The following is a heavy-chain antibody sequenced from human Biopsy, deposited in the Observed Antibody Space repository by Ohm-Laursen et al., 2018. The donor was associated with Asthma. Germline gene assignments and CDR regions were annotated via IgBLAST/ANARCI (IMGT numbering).Heavy chain of an antibody. V-gene: IGHV3-30*03. J-gene: IGHJ6*02. CDR3: AREGGDFLSGYYYYYGMDV. D-gene: IGHD4-17*01. CDR1: GFTFSSYG. CDR2: ISYDGSNK. Sequence: SLRLSCAASGFTFSSYGMHWVRQAPGKGLEWVAVISYDGSNKYYADSVKGRFTISRDNSKNTLYLQMNSLRAEDTAVYYCAREGGDFLSGYYYYYGMDVWGQGTTVTVSS.